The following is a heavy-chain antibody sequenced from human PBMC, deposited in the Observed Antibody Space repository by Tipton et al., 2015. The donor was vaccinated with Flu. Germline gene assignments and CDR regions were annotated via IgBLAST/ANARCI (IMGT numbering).Heavy chain of an antibody. CDR1: GDSISSSSYY. J-gene: IGHJ6*02. V-gene: IGHV4-39*07. CDR3: ARDRSDPSGYNSGLPLYYYYYYGMDV. Sequence: LRLSCTVSGDSISSSSYYWGWIRQPPGKGLEWIGSIYYSGSTHYNPSLKSRVTISVDTSKNQFSLKLSSVTAADTAVYYCARDRSDPSGYNSGLPLYYYYYYGMDVWGQGTTVTVSS. D-gene: IGHD5-18*01. CDR2: IYYSGST.